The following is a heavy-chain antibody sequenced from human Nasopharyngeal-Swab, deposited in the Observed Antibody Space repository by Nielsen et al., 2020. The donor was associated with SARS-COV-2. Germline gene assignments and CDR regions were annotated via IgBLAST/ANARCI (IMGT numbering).Heavy chain of an antibody. D-gene: IGHD7-27*01. CDR3: ARGNAWGIDY. V-gene: IGHV1-2*06. Sequence: ASVKVSCKASGYTFTGYYLLWVRQAPGQGLEWMGRINPNSGGTNYAQKFQGRVTMTRDTSISTAYMELSRLRSDDTAVYYCARGNAWGIDYWSQGTLVTVTS. CDR1: GYTFTGYY. J-gene: IGHJ4*02. CDR2: INPNSGGT.